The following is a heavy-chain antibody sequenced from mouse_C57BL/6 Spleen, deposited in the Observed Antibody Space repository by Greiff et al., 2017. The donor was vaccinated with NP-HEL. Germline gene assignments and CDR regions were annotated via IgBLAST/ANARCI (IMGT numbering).Heavy chain of an antibody. CDR2: INPSSGYT. CDR1: GYTFTSYW. Sequence: VQGVESGAELAKPGASVKLSCKASGYTFTSYWMHWVKQRPGQGLEWIGYINPSSGYTKYNQKFKDKATLTADKSSSTAYMQLSSLTDEDSAGYYCARRAYYGRSYGFDYWGQGTTLTVSS. J-gene: IGHJ2*01. V-gene: IGHV1-7*01. CDR3: ARRAYYGRSYGFDY. D-gene: IGHD1-1*01.